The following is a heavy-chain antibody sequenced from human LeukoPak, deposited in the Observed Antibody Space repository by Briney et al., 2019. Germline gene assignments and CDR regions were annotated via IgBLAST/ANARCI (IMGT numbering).Heavy chain of an antibody. J-gene: IGHJ3*02. CDR2: ISSSSSYI. Sequence: GGSLRLSCAAAGFTFSSYSMNWVRQAPGKGLEWVSSISSSSSYIYYAHSVKGRFTISRDNAKNSLYLQMNSLRAEDTAVYYCARGKNLYYYDSSGPYAFDIWGQGTMVTVSS. D-gene: IGHD3-22*01. CDR1: GFTFSSYS. V-gene: IGHV3-21*01. CDR3: ARGKNLYYYDSSGPYAFDI.